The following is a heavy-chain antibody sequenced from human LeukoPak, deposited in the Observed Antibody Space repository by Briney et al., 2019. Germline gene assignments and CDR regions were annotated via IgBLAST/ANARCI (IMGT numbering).Heavy chain of an antibody. J-gene: IGHJ4*02. Sequence: SETLSLTCTVSGLSISSGYYWGWIRQPPGTGLEWIGSIYHSGSTYYNPSLKSRVTISVDTSKNQFSLRLSSVTAADTAVYYCARIRASVSLTIDYWGQGTLVTVSS. V-gene: IGHV4-38-2*02. D-gene: IGHD4/OR15-4a*01. CDR1: GLSISSGYY. CDR3: ARIRASVSLTIDY. CDR2: IYHSGST.